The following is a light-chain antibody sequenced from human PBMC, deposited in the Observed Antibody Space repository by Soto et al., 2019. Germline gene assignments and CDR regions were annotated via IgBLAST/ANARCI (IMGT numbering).Light chain of an antibody. CDR3: SSYTSSTYV. CDR2: DVN. J-gene: IGLJ1*01. V-gene: IGLV2-14*01. Sequence: QSVLTQPASVSGSPGQSITISCTETSSDVGDYNFVSWFQQHPGKAPKLMIYDVNHRPSGVSNRFSGSKSGNTASLTISGLQAEDEADYYCSSYTSSTYVFGTGTKLTVL. CDR1: SSDVGDYNF.